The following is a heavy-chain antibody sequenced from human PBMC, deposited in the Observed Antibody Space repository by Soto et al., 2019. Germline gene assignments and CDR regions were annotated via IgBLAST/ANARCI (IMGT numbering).Heavy chain of an antibody. J-gene: IGHJ5*02. CDR2: IIPIFGTA. D-gene: IGHD4-17*01. Sequence: QVQLVQSGAEVKKPGSSVNVSCKASGGTFSSYAISWVRQAPGQGLGWMGGIIPIFGTANYAQKFQGRVTITADEFTSTAYMELSSLRSEDRAVYYCAKELATVVTGWFDPWGQGTLVTVSS. CDR1: GGTFSSYA. CDR3: AKELATVVTGWFDP. V-gene: IGHV1-69*12.